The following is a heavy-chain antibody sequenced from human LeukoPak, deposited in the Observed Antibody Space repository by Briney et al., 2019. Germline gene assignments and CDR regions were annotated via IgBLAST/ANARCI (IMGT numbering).Heavy chain of an antibody. CDR2: INHSGST. J-gene: IGHJ4*02. CDR3: ARMRRPANYYYDSSGYGHFDY. Sequence: PSETLSLTCAVYGGSFRGYYWSWIRQPPGKGLEWIGEINHSGSTNYNPSLKSRVTISVDTSKNQFSLKLSSVTAADTAVYYCARMRRPANYYYDSSGYGHFDYWGQGTLVTVSS. D-gene: IGHD3-22*01. CDR1: GGSFRGYY. V-gene: IGHV4-34*01.